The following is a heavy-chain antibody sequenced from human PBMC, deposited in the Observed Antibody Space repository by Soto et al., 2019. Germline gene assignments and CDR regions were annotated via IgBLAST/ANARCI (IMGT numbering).Heavy chain of an antibody. D-gene: IGHD4-17*01. Sequence: PSETLSLTCTVSGGSISSYYWSWIRQPPGKGLEWIGYIYYSGSTNYNPSLKSRVTISVDTSKNQFSLKLSSVTAADTAVYYCAAIRWGYYFEYWGQGTLVTVSS. CDR1: GGSISSYY. CDR2: IYYSGST. V-gene: IGHV4-59*01. J-gene: IGHJ4*02. CDR3: AAIRWGYYFEY.